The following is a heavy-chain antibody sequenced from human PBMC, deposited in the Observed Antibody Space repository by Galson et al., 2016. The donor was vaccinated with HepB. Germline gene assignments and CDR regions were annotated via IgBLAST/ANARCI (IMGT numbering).Heavy chain of an antibody. Sequence: PALVKPTQTLTLSCTFSGFSLNSSGLGVGWIRQPPGKALEWLALIYWDDGKRYSPSLKRRLSITKDTSKNLVVLTMTDVDPVDTATYFCARVLDYNSVWGSFDYWGQGTLVTVSS. V-gene: IGHV2-5*02. CDR1: GFSLNSSGLG. J-gene: IGHJ4*02. D-gene: IGHD3-16*01. CDR2: IYWDDGK. CDR3: ARVLDYNSVWGSFDY.